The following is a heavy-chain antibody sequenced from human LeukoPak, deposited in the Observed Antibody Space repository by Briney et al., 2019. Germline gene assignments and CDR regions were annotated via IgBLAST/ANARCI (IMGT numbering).Heavy chain of an antibody. CDR3: ARDSGSYPASYFQH. V-gene: IGHV7-4-1*02. Sequence: ASVKVSCKASGYTFTSYAMNWVRQAPGQGLEWMGWINTNTGNPTYAQGFTGRFVFSLDTSVSTAYLQISSLKAEDTAVYYCARDSGSYPASYFQHWGQGTLVTVSS. CDR2: INTNTGNP. J-gene: IGHJ1*01. CDR1: GYTFTSYA. D-gene: IGHD1-26*01.